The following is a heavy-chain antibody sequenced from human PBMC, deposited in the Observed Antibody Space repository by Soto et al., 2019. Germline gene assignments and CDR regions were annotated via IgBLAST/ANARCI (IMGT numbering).Heavy chain of an antibody. Sequence: QVQLVESGGGVVQPGRSLRLSCAASGFTFSTYGMHWVRQAPGKGLEWVAVISYEGKNKYYAQSVKGRLTISRDNSKNTLYLQANSLRVEDTAVYYCAKGQHNSSTSFHVYYYGMDVWGQGTTVAVSS. J-gene: IGHJ6*02. CDR1: GFTFSTYG. CDR3: AKGQHNSSTSFHVYYYGMDV. CDR2: ISYEGKNK. D-gene: IGHD2-2*01. V-gene: IGHV3-30*18.